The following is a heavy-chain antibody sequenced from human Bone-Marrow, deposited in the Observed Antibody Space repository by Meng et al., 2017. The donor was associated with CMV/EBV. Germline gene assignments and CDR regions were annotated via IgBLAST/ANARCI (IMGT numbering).Heavy chain of an antibody. CDR2: ISGYNGNT. V-gene: IGHV1-18*01. Sequence: ASVKVSCKASGYTFISFGINWVRQAPGQGLEWMGWISGYNGNTNYAQKLQGRVTMTADTSTRTVYMELRSLRSDDTAVYYCAREDSSSWYGGLTWFDPWGQGTLVTVSS. CDR3: AREDSSSWYGGLTWFDP. CDR1: GYTFISFG. D-gene: IGHD6-13*01. J-gene: IGHJ5*02.